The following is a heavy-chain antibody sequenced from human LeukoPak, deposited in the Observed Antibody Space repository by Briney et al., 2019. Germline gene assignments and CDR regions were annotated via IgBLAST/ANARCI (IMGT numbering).Heavy chain of an antibody. CDR1: GFTFDDYG. D-gene: IGHD6-13*01. J-gene: IGHJ4*02. V-gene: IGHV3-74*01. CDR3: ARVEAAAIDY. Sequence: GESLKIPCAASGFTFDDYGMSWVRQAPGKGLVWVSRINSDGSSTSYADSVKGRFTISRDNAKNTLYLQMNSLRAEDTAVYYCARVEAAAIDYWGQGTLVTVSS. CDR2: INSDGSST.